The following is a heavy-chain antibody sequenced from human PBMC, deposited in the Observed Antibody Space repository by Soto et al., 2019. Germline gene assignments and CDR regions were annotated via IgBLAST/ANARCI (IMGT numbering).Heavy chain of an antibody. V-gene: IGHV4-61*01. J-gene: IGHJ6*02. CDR2: IYYTGST. CDR1: GGSVSSGSHQ. CDR3: ARLQFCDFWSCSVPMDV. D-gene: IGHD3-3*01. Sequence: SETLSLTCTVSGGSVSSGSHQWSWIRQSQGKGLEWIGYIYYTGSTNYNTSLKSRGTISVDTSKNQFSLRLTSVTAADTALYFCARLQFCDFWSCSVPMDVWGQGTTVTVSS.